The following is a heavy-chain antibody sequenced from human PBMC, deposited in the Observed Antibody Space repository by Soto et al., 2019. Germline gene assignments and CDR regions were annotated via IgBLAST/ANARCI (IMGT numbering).Heavy chain of an antibody. CDR3: AADRVSGWPNFGMDV. CDR2: IVVGSGNT. V-gene: IGHV1-58*02. Sequence: GASVKVSCKASGFTFTSSAMQWVRQARGQRLEWIGWIVVGSGNTNYAQKFQERVTITRDMSTSTAYMELSSLRSEDTAVYYCAADRVSGWPNFGMDVWGQGTTVTVSS. D-gene: IGHD6-19*01. CDR1: GFTFTSSA. J-gene: IGHJ6*02.